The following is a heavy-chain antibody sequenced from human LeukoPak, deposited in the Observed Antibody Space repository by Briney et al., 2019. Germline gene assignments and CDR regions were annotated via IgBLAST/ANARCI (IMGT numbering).Heavy chain of an antibody. Sequence: GGSLRLSCAASGFTFSSYAMHWVRQAPGKGLEYVSAISSNGGSTYYANSVKGRFTISRDNSKNTLYLQMGSLRAEDMAVYYCARGSPKVLMVYAIGDYFDHWGQGTLVTVSS. J-gene: IGHJ4*02. D-gene: IGHD2-8*01. V-gene: IGHV3-64*01. CDR1: GFTFSSYA. CDR3: ARGSPKVLMVYAIGDYFDH. CDR2: ISSNGGST.